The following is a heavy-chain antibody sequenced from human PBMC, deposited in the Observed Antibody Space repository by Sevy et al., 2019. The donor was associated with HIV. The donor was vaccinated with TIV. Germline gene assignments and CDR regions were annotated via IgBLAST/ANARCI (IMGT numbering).Heavy chain of an antibody. CDR3: ARDLPPSATTVAHFDY. CDR1: GFTFSSYE. V-gene: IGHV3-48*03. D-gene: IGHD4-17*01. CDR2: ITNSGSSI. Sequence: GGSLRLSCTASGFTFSSYEMNWVRQAPGKGLEWVSYITNSGSSIYYSASVRGRFTVSRDNAKNSLYLQMKSLSAEDTAVYYCARDLPPSATTVAHFDYWGRGTLVTVSS. J-gene: IGHJ4*02.